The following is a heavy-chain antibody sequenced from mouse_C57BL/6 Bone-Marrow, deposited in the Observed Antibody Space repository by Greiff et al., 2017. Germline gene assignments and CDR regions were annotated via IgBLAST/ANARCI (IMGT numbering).Heavy chain of an antibody. CDR2: IDPSDSYT. J-gene: IGHJ3*01. Sequence: QVQLKESGAELMKPGASVKLSCKASGYTFTSYWMHWVKQRPGQGLEWIGEIDPSDSYTNYNQKFKGKSTLTVDKSSSTAYMQLSSLTSEDSAVYYCARSSWFAYWGQGTLVTVSA. CDR3: ARSSWFAY. V-gene: IGHV1-69*01. CDR1: GYTFTSYW.